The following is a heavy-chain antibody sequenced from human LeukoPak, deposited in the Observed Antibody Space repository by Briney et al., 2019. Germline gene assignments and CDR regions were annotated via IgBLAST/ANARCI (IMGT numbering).Heavy chain of an antibody. CDR1: RGSVSSAY. V-gene: IGHV4-59*02. Sequence: PSETLSLTCTVSRGSVSSAYWSWIRQPPGKRLDWIGYMYNSEITNYNPSLKSRVTMSLDMSKNQFSLDLTSVSEADTAVYYCATGHSSGWFDYWGQGSLVIVSS. CDR2: MYNSEIT. D-gene: IGHD6-19*01. J-gene: IGHJ4*02. CDR3: ATGHSSGWFDY.